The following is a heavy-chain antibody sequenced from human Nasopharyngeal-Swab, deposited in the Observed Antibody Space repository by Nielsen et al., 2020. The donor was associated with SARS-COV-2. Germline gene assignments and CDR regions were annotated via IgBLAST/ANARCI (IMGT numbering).Heavy chain of an antibody. CDR1: GFTFNW. CDR2: IKQDGSEK. CDR3: ARDPSMTTVTYFDY. D-gene: IGHD4-17*01. V-gene: IGHV3-7*01. J-gene: IGHJ4*02. Sequence: GGSLRLSCAASGFTFNWMSWVRQAPGKGLEWVANIKQDGSEKYYVDSVKGRFTISRDNAKNSLYLQMNSLRAEDTAVYYCARDPSMTTVTYFDYWGQGTLVTVSS.